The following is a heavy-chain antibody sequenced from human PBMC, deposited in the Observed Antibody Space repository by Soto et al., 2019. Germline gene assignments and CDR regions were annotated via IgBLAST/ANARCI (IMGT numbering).Heavy chain of an antibody. D-gene: IGHD2-15*01. J-gene: IGHJ4*02. CDR2: IYYSGST. CDR1: GGSISSGGYY. Sequence: QVQLQESGPGLVKPSQTLSLTCTVSGGSISSGGYYWSWIRQHPGKGLEWIGYIYYSGSTYYNPSLKGRVTISVDTSKNQFSLKLSSVTAADTAVYYCAGYCSGGSCYSAGSYFDYWGQGTLVTVSS. V-gene: IGHV4-31*03. CDR3: AGYCSGGSCYSAGSYFDY.